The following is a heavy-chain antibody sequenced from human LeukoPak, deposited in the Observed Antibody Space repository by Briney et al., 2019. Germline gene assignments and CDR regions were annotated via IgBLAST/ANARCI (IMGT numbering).Heavy chain of an antibody. CDR2: IVVGSGNT. CDR3: AAEGRPTVVTFRKGAVDL. CDR1: GFTFTSSA. D-gene: IGHD4-23*01. V-gene: IGHV1-58*01. J-gene: IGHJ3*01. Sequence: SVKVSCKASGFTFTSSAVQWVRQARGQRLEWIGCIVVGSGNTNYPQKFQERVTITRDMSTSTVYMELSSLRSEDTAVYYCAAEGRPTVVTFRKGAVDLWGQGTMVTVSS.